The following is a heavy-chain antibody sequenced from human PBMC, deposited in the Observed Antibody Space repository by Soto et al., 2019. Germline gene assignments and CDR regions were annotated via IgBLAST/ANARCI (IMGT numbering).Heavy chain of an antibody. Sequence: LRLSCAASGFTFSSYGMHWVHQAPGKGLEWVAVISYDGSNKYYADSVKGRFTISRDNSKNTLYLQMNSLRAEDTAVYYCGFEGYCSSTSCHTLDYWGQGTLVTVSS. CDR3: GFEGYCSSTSCHTLDY. D-gene: IGHD2-2*02. CDR1: GFTFSSYG. V-gene: IGHV3-30*03. CDR2: ISYDGSNK. J-gene: IGHJ4*02.